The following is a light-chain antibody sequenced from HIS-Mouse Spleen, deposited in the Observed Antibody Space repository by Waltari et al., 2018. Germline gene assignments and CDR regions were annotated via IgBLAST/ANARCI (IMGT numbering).Light chain of an antibody. J-gene: IGKJ1*01. CDR3: QQYNSYWT. Sequence: DIQMTQSPSTLPASVGDRVTITCRASQSISSWLAWYQQKPGKAPKLLIYKASSLESGVPSRFSGSGSGTESTLTISSLQPDDFATYYCQQYNSYWTFGQGTKVEIK. CDR1: QSISSW. V-gene: IGKV1-5*03. CDR2: KAS.